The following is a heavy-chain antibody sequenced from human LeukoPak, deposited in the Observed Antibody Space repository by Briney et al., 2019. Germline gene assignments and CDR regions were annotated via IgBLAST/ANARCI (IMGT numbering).Heavy chain of an antibody. Sequence: GGSLRLPCAASGFTFSDYYMSWIRQAPGKGLEWVSYISSSGSTIYYADSVKGRFTISRDNAKNSLYLQMNSLRAEDTAVYYCARVGWFGEFAFDYWGQGTLVTVSS. CDR1: GFTFSDYY. CDR3: ARVGWFGEFAFDY. D-gene: IGHD3-10*01. CDR2: ISSSGSTI. J-gene: IGHJ4*02. V-gene: IGHV3-11*01.